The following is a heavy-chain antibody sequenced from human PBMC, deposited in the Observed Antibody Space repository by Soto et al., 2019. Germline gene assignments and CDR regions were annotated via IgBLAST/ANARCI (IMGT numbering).Heavy chain of an antibody. D-gene: IGHD3-3*01. V-gene: IGHV1-2*02. J-gene: IGHJ6*02. CDR3: ARDPSITIFGVATEAPDYYYYGMDV. Sequence: ASVKVSCKASGYTFTGYYMHWVRQAPGQGLEWMGWINPNSGGTNYAQKFQGRVTMTRDTSVSTAYMELSRLRSDDTAVYYCARDPSITIFGVATEAPDYYYYGMDVWGQGTTVTVSS. CDR2: INPNSGGT. CDR1: GYTFTGYY.